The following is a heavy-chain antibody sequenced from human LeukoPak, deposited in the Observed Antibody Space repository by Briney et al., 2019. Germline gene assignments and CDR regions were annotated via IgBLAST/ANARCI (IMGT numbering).Heavy chain of an antibody. Sequence: GASVKVSCKASGYTFTSYYMHWVRQAPGQGLEWVGIINPSGGSTSYAQKFQGRDTMTRDTSTSTVYMELSSLRSEDTTVYYCARDSPRVYYGSGSYYNALGYWGQGTLVTVSS. D-gene: IGHD3-10*01. CDR2: INPSGGST. J-gene: IGHJ4*02. V-gene: IGHV1-46*01. CDR3: ARDSPRVYYGSGSYYNALGY. CDR1: GYTFTSYY.